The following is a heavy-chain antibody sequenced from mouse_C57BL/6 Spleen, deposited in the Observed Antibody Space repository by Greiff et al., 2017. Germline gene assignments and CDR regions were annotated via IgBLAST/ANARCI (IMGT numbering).Heavy chain of an antibody. CDR3: ARRGSNYPFAY. D-gene: IGHD2-5*01. Sequence: VQLQQSGPELVKPGASVKISCKASGYSFTSYYIHWVKQRPGQGLEWIGWIYPGSGNTKYNEKFKGKATLTADTSSSTAYMQLSSLTSEDSAVYYCARRGSNYPFAYWGQGTLVTVSA. V-gene: IGHV1-66*01. J-gene: IGHJ3*01. CDR1: GYSFTSYY. CDR2: IYPGSGNT.